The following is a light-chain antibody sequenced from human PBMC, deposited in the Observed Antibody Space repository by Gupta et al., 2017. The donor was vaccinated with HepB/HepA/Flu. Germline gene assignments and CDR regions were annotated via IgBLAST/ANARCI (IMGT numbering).Light chain of an antibody. V-gene: IGLV3-21*02. CDR3: QVWENNSDHPYV. CDR2: DTS. Sequence: SYVLTQPPSVSVAPGQTARMTCGGNNIGTNSVHWYQQKPGQAPVLVVFDTSDRPSGIPERFSGSTSGNTATLTISRVEAGEEADYYCQVWENNSDHPYVFGTGTKVAVL. CDR1: NIGTNS. J-gene: IGLJ1*01.